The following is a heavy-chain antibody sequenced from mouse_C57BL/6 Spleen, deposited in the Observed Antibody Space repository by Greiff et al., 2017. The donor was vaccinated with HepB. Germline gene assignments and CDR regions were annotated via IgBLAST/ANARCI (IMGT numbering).Heavy chain of an antibody. CDR1: GYSITSGYY. Sequence: DVKLVESGPGLVKPSQSLSLTCSVTGYSITSGYYWNWIRQFPGNKLEWMGYISYDGSNNYNPSLKNRISITRDTSKNQFFLKLNSVTTEDTATYYCARGDLFDYWGQGTTLTVSS. CDR2: ISYDGSN. CDR3: ARGDLFDY. J-gene: IGHJ2*01. V-gene: IGHV3-6*01.